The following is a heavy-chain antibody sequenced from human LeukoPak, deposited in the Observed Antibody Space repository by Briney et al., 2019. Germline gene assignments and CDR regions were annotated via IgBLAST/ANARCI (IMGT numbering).Heavy chain of an antibody. CDR3: ATVLYSGYGKAFDY. V-gene: IGHV1-24*01. D-gene: IGHD5-12*01. J-gene: IGHJ4*02. Sequence: ASVKVSCKVSGYTLTELSMHWVRQAPGKGLEWMGGFDPEDGETIYAQKFQGRATMTEDTSTDTAYMELSSLRSEDTAVYYCATVLYSGYGKAFDYWGQGTLVTVSS. CDR2: FDPEDGET. CDR1: GYTLTELS.